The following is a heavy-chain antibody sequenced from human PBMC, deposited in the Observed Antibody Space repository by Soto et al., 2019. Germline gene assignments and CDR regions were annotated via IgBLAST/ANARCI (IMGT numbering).Heavy chain of an antibody. V-gene: IGHV5-10-1*01. CDR1: GYSFTSYW. J-gene: IGHJ6*02. CDR3: ARFGRTGYCSGGSCYSVALYGMDV. Sequence: SGESLKISCRGSGYSFTSYWISWVRQMPGKGLEWMGRIDPSDSYTNYSPSFQGHVTISADKSISTAYPQWSSLKASDTAMYYCARFGRTGYCSGGSCYSVALYGMDVWGQGTTVTVSS. D-gene: IGHD2-15*01. CDR2: IDPSDSYT.